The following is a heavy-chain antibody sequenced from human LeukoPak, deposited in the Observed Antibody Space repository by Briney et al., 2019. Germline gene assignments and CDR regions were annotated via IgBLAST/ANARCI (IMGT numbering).Heavy chain of an antibody. D-gene: IGHD3-3*01. CDR3: ARAEFWSGYYSHFDI. J-gene: IGHJ3*02. CDR1: GGSIESYY. CDR2: IAASGTT. Sequence: SETLSLTCSVSGGSIESYYWSWIRQPPGKGLEFIGYIAASGTTKHNPSLKSRVTMSVDTSKNQFSLKLTSVTAADTAVYYCARAEFWSGYYSHFDIWGQGTMVTVSS. V-gene: IGHV4-59*12.